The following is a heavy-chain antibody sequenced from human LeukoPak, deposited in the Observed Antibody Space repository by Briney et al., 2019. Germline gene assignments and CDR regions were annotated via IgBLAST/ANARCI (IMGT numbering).Heavy chain of an antibody. CDR2: ISYDGSNK. V-gene: IGHV3-30*04. Sequence: GRPLRLSCAASGFTFSSYAMHWVRQAPGKGLEWVAVISYDGSNKYYADSVKGRFTISRDNSKNTLYLQMNSLRAEDTAVYYCARVGITDPPYSSSWSIPHPYDYWGQGTLVTVSS. CDR1: GFTFSSYA. J-gene: IGHJ4*02. D-gene: IGHD6-13*01. CDR3: ARVGITDPPYSSSWSIPHPYDY.